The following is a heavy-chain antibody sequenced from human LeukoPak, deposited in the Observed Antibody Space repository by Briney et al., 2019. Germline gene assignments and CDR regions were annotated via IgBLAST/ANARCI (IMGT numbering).Heavy chain of an antibody. Sequence: PGGSLRLSCAASGFSFSNFGINWVRQAPGKGLEWVSVIYSGGSTYYADSVKGRFTISRDNSKNTLYLQMNSLRAEDTAVYYCARSIPFDYWGQGTLVTVSS. V-gene: IGHV3-66*01. J-gene: IGHJ4*02. CDR1: GFSFSNFG. CDR3: ARSIPFDY. CDR2: IYSGGST.